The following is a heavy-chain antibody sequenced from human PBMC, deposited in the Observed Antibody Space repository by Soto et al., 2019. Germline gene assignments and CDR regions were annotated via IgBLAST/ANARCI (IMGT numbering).Heavy chain of an antibody. Sequence: GGSLRLSCAASGFTFSHAWMSWVRQAPGKGLEWVGRIKSNTEGGTTAYAAPVKGRFTISRDDSKNTLYLQMNSLRAEDTAVYYCAKMTTSTVFDYWGQGTLVTVSS. D-gene: IGHD4-17*01. CDR3: AKMTTSTVFDY. J-gene: IGHJ4*02. CDR2: IKSNTEGGTT. CDR1: GFTFSHAW. V-gene: IGHV3-15*01.